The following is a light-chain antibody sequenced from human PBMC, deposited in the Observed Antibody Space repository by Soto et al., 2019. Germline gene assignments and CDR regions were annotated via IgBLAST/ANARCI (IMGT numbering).Light chain of an antibody. Sequence: QAVVTQEPSLTVSPGGTVTLTCGSSTGAVTSGQYPYWFQQKPGQAPRTLIYDTRNKHSWTPARFSGSLLGGKAALTLSGAQPEDEAVYYCLVSHSVARVFGGGTQLTVL. J-gene: IGLJ7*01. CDR2: DTR. V-gene: IGLV7-46*01. CDR3: LVSHSVARV. CDR1: TGAVTSGQY.